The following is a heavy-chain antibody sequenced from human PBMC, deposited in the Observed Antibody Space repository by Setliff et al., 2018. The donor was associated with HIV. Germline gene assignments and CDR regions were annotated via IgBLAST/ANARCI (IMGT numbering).Heavy chain of an antibody. CDR2: ISSSGSYI. V-gene: IGHV3-21*04. D-gene: IGHD2-21*01. Sequence: GGSLRLSCAASGFTFIDYALNWVRQAPGKGLEWVSSISSSGSYIYYAPSLKGRFTISRGYASNSLYLQMNSLRAEDTAVYYCAKAQYYSDGFDIWGQGTMVTVSS. CDR1: GFTFIDYA. CDR3: AKAQYYSDGFDI. J-gene: IGHJ3*02.